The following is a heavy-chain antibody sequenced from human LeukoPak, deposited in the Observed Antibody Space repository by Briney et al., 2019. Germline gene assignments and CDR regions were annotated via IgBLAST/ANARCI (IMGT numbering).Heavy chain of an antibody. CDR1: GGSFSVYY. CDR2: INHSGST. D-gene: IGHD3-10*01. J-gene: IGHJ5*02. V-gene: IGHV4-34*01. CDR3: ARAPEGTMVRGVTNWFDP. Sequence: PSETLSLTCAVYGGSFSVYYWSWIRQPPGKGLEWIGEINHSGSTNYNPSLKSRVTISVDTSKNQFSLKLSSVTAADTAVYYCARAPEGTMVRGVTNWFDPWGLGTLVTVSS.